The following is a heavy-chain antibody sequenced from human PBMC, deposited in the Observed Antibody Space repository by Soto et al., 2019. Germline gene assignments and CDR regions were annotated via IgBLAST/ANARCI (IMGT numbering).Heavy chain of an antibody. Sequence: QVQLVESGGGLVKPGGSLRLSCAASGFTFSDYYMNWIRQAPGKGLVWVSYISSSGSTRYYADSVKGRFIISRDNAKNSLYLQINSLRAEDTAIYYCARDSPVTATELNWFDPWGQGTLVTVSS. V-gene: IGHV3-11*01. CDR2: ISSSGSTR. CDR1: GFTFSDYY. CDR3: ARDSPVTATELNWFDP. D-gene: IGHD2-21*02. J-gene: IGHJ5*02.